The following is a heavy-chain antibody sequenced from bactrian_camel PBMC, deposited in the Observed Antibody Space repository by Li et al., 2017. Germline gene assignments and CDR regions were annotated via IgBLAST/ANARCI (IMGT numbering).Heavy chain of an antibody. CDR1: AITYGNY. J-gene: IGHJ4*01. Sequence: HVQLVESGGGSVQAGGSLRLSCVTSAITYGNYMGWFRQAPGKEREAVAAINRVDTTFYAGSVKGRFTISRDNAKKTLYLQMNNLKPEDTAMYYCGTNKYCRGSACRNSDFSHWGQGTQVTVS. CDR2: INRVDTT. CDR3: GTNKYCRGSACRNSDFSH. V-gene: IGHV3S55*01. D-gene: IGHD2*01.